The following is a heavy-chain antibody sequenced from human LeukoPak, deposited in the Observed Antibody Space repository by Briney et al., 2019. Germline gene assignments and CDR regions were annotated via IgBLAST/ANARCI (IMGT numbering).Heavy chain of an antibody. V-gene: IGHV1-46*01. CDR3: AREEYYDSSGSFDY. J-gene: IGHJ4*02. Sequence: VASVKVSCKASGYTFTSYDINWVRQATGQGLEWMGIINPSGGSTSYAQKFQGRVTMTRDMSTSTVYMELSSLRSEDTAVYYCAREEYYDSSGSFDYWGQGTLVTVSS. CDR2: INPSGGST. CDR1: GYTFTSYD. D-gene: IGHD3-22*01.